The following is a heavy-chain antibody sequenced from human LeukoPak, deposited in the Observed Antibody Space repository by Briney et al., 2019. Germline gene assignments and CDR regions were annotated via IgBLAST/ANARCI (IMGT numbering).Heavy chain of an antibody. J-gene: IGHJ4*02. D-gene: IGHD6-19*01. CDR1: GGSFSGYY. Sequence: SETLSLTCAVYGGSFSGYYWSWIRQPPGKGLEWIGEINHSGSTTYNPSLKSRVTISVDTSKNQFSLKLSSVTAADTAVYYCARENIRFSSGWFDYWGQGTLVTVPS. CDR2: INHSGST. CDR3: ARENIRFSSGWFDY. V-gene: IGHV4-34*01.